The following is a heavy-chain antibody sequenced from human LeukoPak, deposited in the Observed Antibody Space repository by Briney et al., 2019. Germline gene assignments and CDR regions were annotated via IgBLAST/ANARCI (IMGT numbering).Heavy chain of an antibody. CDR3: AKGERLWRYYYYYMDV. J-gene: IGHJ6*03. V-gene: IGHV3-21*04. D-gene: IGHD5-18*01. CDR1: GFTFSSYS. Sequence: GGSLRLSCAASGFTFSSYSMNWVRQAPGKGLEWVSSISSSSSYIYYADSVKGRSTISRDNAKNSLYLQMNSLRAEDTAVYYCAKGERLWRYYYYYMDVWGKGTTVTVSS. CDR2: ISSSSSYI.